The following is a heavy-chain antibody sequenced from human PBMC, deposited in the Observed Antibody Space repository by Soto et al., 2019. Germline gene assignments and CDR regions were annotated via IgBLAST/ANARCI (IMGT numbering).Heavy chain of an antibody. CDR3: ARAMTTVTTIDY. D-gene: IGHD4-17*01. J-gene: IGHJ4*02. CDR1: GGSISRGPYS. Sequence: SETLSLTCTVSGGSISRGPYSWGWIRQTPGEGLEWIGNIYYSDSTYYNPSLESRVTISVDRSKNQFSLKLSSVTAADTAVYYCARAMTTVTTIDYWGQGTLVTVSS. CDR2: IYYSDST. V-gene: IGHV4-30-2*01.